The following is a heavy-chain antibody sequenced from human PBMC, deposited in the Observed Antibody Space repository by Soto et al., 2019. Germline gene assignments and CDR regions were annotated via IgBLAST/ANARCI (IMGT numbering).Heavy chain of an antibody. CDR2: ISIRGIEI. Sequence: QVQLVESGGGVVQPGRSLRLSCAASGFTLSGYSFHWVRQAPGKGLEWVALISIRGIEISYADSAKGRFTISRDDSRSMVFLQMNNLRVEDTGVYFCARAYCSPTSCYHHGGPQFIDYYGMDVWGQGTTVTVSS. CDR1: GFTLSGYS. J-gene: IGHJ6*02. CDR3: ARAYCSPTSCYHHGGPQFIDYYGMDV. V-gene: IGHV3-30*03. D-gene: IGHD2-2*01.